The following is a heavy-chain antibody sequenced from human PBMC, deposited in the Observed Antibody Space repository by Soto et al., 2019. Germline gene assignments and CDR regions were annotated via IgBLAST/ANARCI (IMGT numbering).Heavy chain of an antibody. J-gene: IGHJ6*02. CDR1: GFTFSTYS. V-gene: IGHV3-21*01. CDR2: ISSRSDI. D-gene: IGHD2-2*02. Sequence: KTGGSLRLSCVGSGFTFSTYSINWVRQAPGKGLEWVSSISSRSDIYYAVSVKGRFTISRDNAKNSVSLQMNSLRAEDTAVYYCAREYTAWPLAYGLDVWGQGTTVTVSS. CDR3: AREYTAWPLAYGLDV.